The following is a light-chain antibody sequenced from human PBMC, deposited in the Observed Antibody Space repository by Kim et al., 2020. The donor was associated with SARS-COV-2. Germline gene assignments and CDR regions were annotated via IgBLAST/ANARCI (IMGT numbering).Light chain of an antibody. Sequence: STSRGDRGNNNCRASQSIRNYLNWDQQKPGNSPKALIYAASSLQSGFPSRFSGSGSGTDFTLSITSLHPEDCGIYYCQQTFSIPYTFGQGTKLEI. CDR2: AAS. CDR1: QSIRNY. J-gene: IGKJ2*01. CDR3: QQTFSIPYT. V-gene: IGKV1-39*01.